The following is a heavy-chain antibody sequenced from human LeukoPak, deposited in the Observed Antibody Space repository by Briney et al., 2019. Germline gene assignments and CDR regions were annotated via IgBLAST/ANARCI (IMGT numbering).Heavy chain of an antibody. Sequence: ASVKVSCKASGYTFTGYYMHWVRQAPGQGLEWMGWINPNSGGTNYAQKFQGRVTMTRDTSISTAYMELSRLRSVDTAVYYCARDSDIVVVVAAPGDYWGQGTLVTVSS. V-gene: IGHV1-2*02. CDR2: INPNSGGT. J-gene: IGHJ4*02. D-gene: IGHD2-15*01. CDR3: ARDSDIVVVVAAPGDY. CDR1: GYTFTGYY.